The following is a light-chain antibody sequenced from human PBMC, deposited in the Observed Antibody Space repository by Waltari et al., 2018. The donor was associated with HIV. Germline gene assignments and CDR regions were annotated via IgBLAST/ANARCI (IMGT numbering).Light chain of an antibody. Sequence: QSVLTQPPSVSGAPGQTVTVSCTGSTSNLGANFDVHWYQHLPGTAPKLLIYGNTNLPSGVPSRVSGSRSGSSAALAITGLQAEDEADYYCQSYDNVFTAVIFGGGTKVTVL. CDR1: TSNLGANFD. CDR2: GNT. J-gene: IGLJ2*01. CDR3: QSYDNVFTAVI. V-gene: IGLV1-40*01.